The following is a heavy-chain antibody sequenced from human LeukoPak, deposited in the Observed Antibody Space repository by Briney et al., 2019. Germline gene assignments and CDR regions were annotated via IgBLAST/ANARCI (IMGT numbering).Heavy chain of an antibody. CDR3: ARALGYCSRTSCLFDY. D-gene: IGHD2-2*01. CDR2: IYYSGST. CDR1: GGSISSYY. Sequence: PSETLSLTCTVSGGSISSYYWSWIRQPPGKGLEWIGYIYYSGSTNYNPSLKSRVTISVDTSKNQFSLKLSSVTAADTAVYYCARALGYCSRTSCLFDYWGQGTLVTVSS. V-gene: IGHV4-59*01. J-gene: IGHJ4*02.